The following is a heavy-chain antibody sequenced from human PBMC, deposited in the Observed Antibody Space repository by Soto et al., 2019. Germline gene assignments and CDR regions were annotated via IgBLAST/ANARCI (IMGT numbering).Heavy chain of an antibody. V-gene: IGHV1-18*01. J-gene: IGHJ5*02. CDR2: ISAYNGNT. CDR1: GYTFTSYG. Sequence: QVQLVQSGAEVKKPGASVKVSCKASGYTFTSYGISWVRQAPGQGLEWMGWISAYNGNTNYAQKLQGRVTMTTDTTTSTDYMELRSLRSDDTAVYYCASAPYSSSWYTVDTWGQGTLVTVSS. CDR3: ASAPYSSSWYTVDT. D-gene: IGHD6-13*01.